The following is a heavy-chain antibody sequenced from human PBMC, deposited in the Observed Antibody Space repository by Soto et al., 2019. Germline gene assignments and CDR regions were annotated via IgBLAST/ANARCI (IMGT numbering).Heavy chain of an antibody. J-gene: IGHJ4*02. CDR3: AKFRTVAGQRNDY. V-gene: IGHV3-23*01. CDR1: GFTFSSYA. D-gene: IGHD6-19*01. CDR2: ISGSGGST. Sequence: EVQLLESGGGLVQPGGSLRLSCAASGFTFSSYAMSWVRQAPGKGLEWVSAISGSGGSTYYADSVKGRFTISRDNSKNTLYLQMNSLRAEDTAVYYRAKFRTVAGQRNDYWGQGTLVTVSS.